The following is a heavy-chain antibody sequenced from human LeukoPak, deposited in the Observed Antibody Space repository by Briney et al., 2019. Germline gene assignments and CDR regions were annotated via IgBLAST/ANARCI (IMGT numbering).Heavy chain of an antibody. Sequence: GASVKVSCKASGYTFTSYGISWVRQAPGQGLEWMGWISAYNGNTNYAQKLQGRVTMTTDTSASTAYMELSSLRSEDTAVYYCARVLWFGEFFDYWGQGTLVTVSS. V-gene: IGHV1-18*01. CDR2: ISAYNGNT. J-gene: IGHJ4*02. CDR1: GYTFTSYG. CDR3: ARVLWFGEFFDY. D-gene: IGHD3-10*01.